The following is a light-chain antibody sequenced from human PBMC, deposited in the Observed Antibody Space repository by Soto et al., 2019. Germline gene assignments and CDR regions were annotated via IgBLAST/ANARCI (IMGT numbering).Light chain of an antibody. V-gene: IGLV1-40*01. CDR1: SSNIGAGYD. Sequence: QSVLTQPPSVSGAPGQRVTISCTGSSSNIGAGYDVRWYQQLPGTAPKLLIYGNSNRPSGVPDRFSGSKSGTSASLAITGLQAEDEADYYCQSYDSSLSGYVFGTGNKVTVL. CDR3: QSYDSSLSGYV. CDR2: GNS. J-gene: IGLJ1*01.